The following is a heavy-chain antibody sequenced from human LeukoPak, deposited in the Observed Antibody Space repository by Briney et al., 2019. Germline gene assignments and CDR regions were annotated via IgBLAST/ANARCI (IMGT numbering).Heavy chain of an antibody. J-gene: IGHJ6*03. CDR2: INPNSGGT. CDR1: GYTFTGYY. Sequence: ASVKVSCKASGYTFTGYYMHWVRQAPGQGLEWMGWINPNSGGTNYAQKFQGRVTMTRDTSISTAYMELSRLRSDDTAVYYCARDYNAKLELPKEYYYYYMDVWGKGTTVTVSS. D-gene: IGHD1-7*01. V-gene: IGHV1-2*02. CDR3: ARDYNAKLELPKEYYYYYMDV.